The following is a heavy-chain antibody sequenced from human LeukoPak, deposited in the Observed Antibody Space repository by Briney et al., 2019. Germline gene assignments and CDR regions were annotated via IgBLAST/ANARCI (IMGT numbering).Heavy chain of an antibody. V-gene: IGHV4-59*02. Sequence: SETLSLTCTVSGGSVKSYYWSWIRQPPGKGLEWIGNIFYSGRTIYSPSLKSRVTISVDTSSLDTSKNQFSLNLTSVTAADTAVYYCARLSSLGGWYYFWGQGTLVTVSS. D-gene: IGHD6-19*01. CDR3: ARLSSLGGWYYF. CDR1: GGSVKSYY. CDR2: IFYSGRT. J-gene: IGHJ4*02.